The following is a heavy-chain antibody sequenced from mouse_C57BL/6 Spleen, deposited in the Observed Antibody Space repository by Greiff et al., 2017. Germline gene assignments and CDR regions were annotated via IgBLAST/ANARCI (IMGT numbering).Heavy chain of an antibody. CDR1: GFTFSDYG. J-gene: IGHJ4*01. Sequence: EVMLVESGGGLVKPGGSLKLSCAASGFTFSDYGMHWVRQAPEKGLEWVAYISSGSSTIYYADTVKGRFTISRDNAKHTLFLQITSLRSEDTAMYYWARGGNFYAMDYWGQGTSVTVSS. V-gene: IGHV5-17*01. CDR3: ARGGNFYAMDY. CDR2: ISSGSSTI.